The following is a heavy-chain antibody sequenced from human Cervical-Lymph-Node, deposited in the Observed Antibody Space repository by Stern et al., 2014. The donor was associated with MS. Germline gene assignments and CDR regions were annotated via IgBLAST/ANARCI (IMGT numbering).Heavy chain of an antibody. J-gene: IGHJ3*02. CDR3: VKDVTSTSVNAFDI. CDR2: LGWSDGYV. D-gene: IGHD2-2*01. V-gene: IGHV3-9*01. CDR1: GFTFDDYA. Sequence: EVHLVESGGGLVQPGTSLRLSCAASGFTFDDYAMHWVRQAPGKGLEWVSGLGWSDGYVGYADSVKGRFTISRDNAKKSLYLQMDSLRSEDTALYYCVKDVTSTSVNAFDIWGQGTMVTVSS.